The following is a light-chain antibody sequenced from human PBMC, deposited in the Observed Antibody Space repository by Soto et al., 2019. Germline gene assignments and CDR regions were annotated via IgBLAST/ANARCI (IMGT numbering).Light chain of an antibody. J-gene: IGLJ2*01. CDR3: QSYDSSLSVV. CDR2: VNS. CDR1: SSNIGAGYD. Sequence: QSVLTQPPSVSGAPGQRVTISCTGRSSNIGAGYDVHWYQQLPGAAPKLLIYVNSNRPSGVPDRFSGSKSGTSASLAITGLQAEDEADYFCQSYDSSLSVVFGGGTQLTVL. V-gene: IGLV1-40*01.